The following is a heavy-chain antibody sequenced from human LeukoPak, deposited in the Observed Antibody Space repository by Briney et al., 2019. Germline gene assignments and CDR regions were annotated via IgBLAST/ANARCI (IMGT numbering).Heavy chain of an antibody. CDR3: ARRAYCSSWLRYYFDY. CDR2: IYYSGST. D-gene: IGHD6-13*01. J-gene: IGHJ4*02. Sequence: SETLSLTCTVSGGSISSYYWSWIRQPPGKGLEWIGYIYYSGSTNYNPSLKSRVTISVDTSKNQFSLKLSSVTAADTAVYYCARRAYCSSWLRYYFDYWGQGTLVNVSS. V-gene: IGHV4-59*08. CDR1: GGSISSYY.